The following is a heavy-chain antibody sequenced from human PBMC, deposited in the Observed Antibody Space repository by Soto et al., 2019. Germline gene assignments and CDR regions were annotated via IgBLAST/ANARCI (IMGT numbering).Heavy chain of an antibody. V-gene: IGHV1-69*06. CDR3: ARRPSGGFFRFFDS. D-gene: IGHD2-15*01. Sequence: SVKVSCKASGGSLSTNPISWVRQAPGQGLEWMGGTGSGTGPGNHAQKFQGRLTVTADKSTSTVYMELTNLSSEDTAVYYCARRPSGGFFRFFDSWGQGTLVTVSS. J-gene: IGHJ4*02. CDR2: TGSGTGPG. CDR1: GGSLSTNP.